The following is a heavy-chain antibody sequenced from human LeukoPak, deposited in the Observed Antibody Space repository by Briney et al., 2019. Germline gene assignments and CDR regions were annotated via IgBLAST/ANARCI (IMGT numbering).Heavy chain of an antibody. Sequence: GGSLRLSCAASGFTFSSYSMNWVRQAPGKGLEWVSSISSSSSYIYYADSVKGRFTISRDNAKNSLYLQMNSLRAEDTAVYYCASDSRLGSNDAFDIWGQGTMVTVSS. CDR1: GFTFSSYS. CDR2: ISSSSSYI. CDR3: ASDSRLGSNDAFDI. V-gene: IGHV3-21*01. J-gene: IGHJ3*02. D-gene: IGHD7-27*01.